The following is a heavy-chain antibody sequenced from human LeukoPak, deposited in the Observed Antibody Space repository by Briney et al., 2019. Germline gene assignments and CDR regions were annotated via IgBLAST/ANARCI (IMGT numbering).Heavy chain of an antibody. CDR3: ARGIAYDSSGYYLLFDY. D-gene: IGHD3-22*01. J-gene: IGHJ4*02. CDR1: GYTFTGYY. V-gene: IGHV1-2*02. CDR2: INPNSGGT. Sequence: ASVKVSCKASGYTFTGYYMHWVRQAPGQGLEWMGWINPNSGGTNYAQKFQGRVTMTRDTSISTAYMELSRLRSDDTAVYYCARGIAYDSSGYYLLFDYWGQGTLVTVSS.